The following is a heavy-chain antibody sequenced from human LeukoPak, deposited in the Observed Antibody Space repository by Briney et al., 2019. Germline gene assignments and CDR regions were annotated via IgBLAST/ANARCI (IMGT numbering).Heavy chain of an antibody. D-gene: IGHD4-17*01. J-gene: IGHJ4*02. CDR1: GFTFDDYA. V-gene: IGHV3-9*01. CDR2: ISWNSGSI. CDR3: AKGGAVTSNLFDF. Sequence: GGSLRLSCAASGFTFDDYAMHWVRQAPGKGLEWVSGISWNSGSIGYADSVKGRFTISRDNAKNSLYLEMNNLRAEDTALYYCAKGGAVTSNLFDFWGQGTLVTVSS.